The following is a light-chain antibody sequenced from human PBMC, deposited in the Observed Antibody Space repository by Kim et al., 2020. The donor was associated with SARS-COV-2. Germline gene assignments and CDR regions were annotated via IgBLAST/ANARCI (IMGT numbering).Light chain of an antibody. CDR2: DAS. CDR1: QGISNY. CDR3: QNYYSAPNT. J-gene: IGKJ5*01. V-gene: IGKV1-27*01. Sequence: ASIGDRVTITCRASQGISNYLAWYQQKPGKVPELLIYDASTLQSGVPSRFSGSGSGTVFTLTISSLQAEDVATYYCQNYYSAPNTFGQGTRLEIK.